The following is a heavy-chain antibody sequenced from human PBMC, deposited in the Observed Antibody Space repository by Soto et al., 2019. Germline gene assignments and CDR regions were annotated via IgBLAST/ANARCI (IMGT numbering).Heavy chain of an antibody. J-gene: IGHJ6*02. Sequence: GESLKISCKGSGNSFTSYWISWVRQMPGKGLEWMGRIDPSDSYTNYSPSFQGHVTISADKSISTAYLQWSSLKASDTAMYYCERHGTSYYYYGMDVWGPGTTVTVSS. CDR2: IDPSDSYT. CDR1: GNSFTSYW. V-gene: IGHV5-10-1*01. CDR3: ERHGTSYYYYGMDV.